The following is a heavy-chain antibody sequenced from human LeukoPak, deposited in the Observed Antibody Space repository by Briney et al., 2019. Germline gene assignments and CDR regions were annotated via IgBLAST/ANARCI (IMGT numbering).Heavy chain of an antibody. Sequence: SETLSLTCTVSGGPIYSYYWSWIRQTAGKGLEWIGRLYPGVSTNYNPSLKSRVTISLDTSKNQFALKLSAVTAADTALYYCARLKFYESTGYSPGHYMDVWGKGTAVTVSS. D-gene: IGHD3-22*01. J-gene: IGHJ6*03. CDR3: ARLKFYESTGYSPGHYMDV. CDR2: LYPGVST. CDR1: GGPIYSYY. V-gene: IGHV4-4*07.